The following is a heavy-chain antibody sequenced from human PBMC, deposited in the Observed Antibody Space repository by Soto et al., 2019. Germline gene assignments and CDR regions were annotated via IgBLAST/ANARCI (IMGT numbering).Heavy chain of an antibody. CDR3: ARDFGPTSGYHFYSMDV. V-gene: IGHV3-48*03. CDR1: GFNVDSFE. D-gene: IGHD3-22*01. J-gene: IGHJ6*02. Sequence: PGGSLRLSCAASGFNVDSFEMSWVRRPQGKGLQWLSSMSSGGSAIHYADSVKGRFTISRDSANNTLYLQINTLRAEDTAVYYCARDFGPTSGYHFYSMDVWGQGTTVTVSS. CDR2: MSSGGSAI.